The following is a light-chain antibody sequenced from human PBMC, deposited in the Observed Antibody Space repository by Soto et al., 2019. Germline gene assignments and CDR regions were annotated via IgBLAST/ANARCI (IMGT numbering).Light chain of an antibody. CDR2: GVT. V-gene: IGLV2-14*01. J-gene: IGLJ1*01. Sequence: QSVLTQPASVSGSPGQSITISCTGTSSDVGGYNYVSWYQQHPGIAPKLLIYGVTNRPSWVSTRFSGSKSGNTAALTISGLQAEEEADYHCSSYTSGSSLPYLFGTGTKVTVL. CDR1: SSDVGGYNY. CDR3: SSYTSGSSLPYL.